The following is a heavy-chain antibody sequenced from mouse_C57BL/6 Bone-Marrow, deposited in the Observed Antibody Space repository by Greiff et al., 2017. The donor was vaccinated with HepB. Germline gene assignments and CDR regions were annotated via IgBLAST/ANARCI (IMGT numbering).Heavy chain of an antibody. Sequence: VQLQQPGAELVKPGASVKLSCKASGYTFTSYWMHWVKQRPGRGLEWIGRIDPNSGGTKYNEKFKSKATLTVDKPSSTAYMQLSSLTSEDSAVYYCARFTTVGGNWYFDVWGTGTTVTVSS. J-gene: IGHJ1*03. CDR1: GYTFTSYW. CDR2: IDPNSGGT. CDR3: ARFTTVGGNWYFDV. D-gene: IGHD1-1*01. V-gene: IGHV1-72*01.